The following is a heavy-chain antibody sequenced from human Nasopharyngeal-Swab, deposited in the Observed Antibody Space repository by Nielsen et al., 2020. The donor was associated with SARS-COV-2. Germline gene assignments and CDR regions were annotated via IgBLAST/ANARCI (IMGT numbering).Heavy chain of an antibody. Sequence: GGSLRLSCAASGFTFSSYSMNWVRQAPGKGLEWVSSISSSSSYIYYADSVKGRFTISRDNSKNTLYLQMNSLRAEDTAVYYCAKGSWLQLNYYYGMDVWGQGTTVTVSS. CDR3: AKGSWLQLNYYYGMDV. D-gene: IGHD5-24*01. J-gene: IGHJ6*02. CDR2: ISSSSSYI. CDR1: GFTFSSYS. V-gene: IGHV3-21*01.